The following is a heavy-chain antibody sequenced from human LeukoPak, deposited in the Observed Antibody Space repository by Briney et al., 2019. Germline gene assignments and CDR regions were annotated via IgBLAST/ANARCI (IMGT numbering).Heavy chain of an antibody. D-gene: IGHD4-11*01. V-gene: IGHV3-43*01. CDR2: ISWDGGST. CDR1: GFTFDDYT. J-gene: IGHJ6*03. Sequence: GGSLRLSCAASGFTFDDYTMDWVRQAPGKGLEWVSLISWDGGSTYYADSVKGRFTISRDNSKNSLYLQMNSLRTEDTALYYCAKAATTARHYYYMDVWGKGTTVTVSS. CDR3: AKAATTARHYYYMDV.